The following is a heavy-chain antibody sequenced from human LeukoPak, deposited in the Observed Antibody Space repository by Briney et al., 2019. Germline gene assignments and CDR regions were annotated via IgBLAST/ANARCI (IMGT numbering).Heavy chain of an antibody. J-gene: IGHJ4*02. CDR3: ARGAASSYGLLDY. D-gene: IGHD5-18*01. V-gene: IGHV4-34*01. Sequence: SETLSLTCAVYGGSFSGYYWSWIRQPPGKGLEWIGEINHSGSTNYNPSLKSRVTISVDTSKNQFSLKLSSVTAADTAVYYCARGAASSYGLLDYWGQGTLVTVSS. CDR1: GGSFSGYY. CDR2: INHSGST.